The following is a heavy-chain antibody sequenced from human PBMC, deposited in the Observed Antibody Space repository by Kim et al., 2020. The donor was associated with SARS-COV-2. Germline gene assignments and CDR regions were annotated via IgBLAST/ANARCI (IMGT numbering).Heavy chain of an antibody. J-gene: IGHJ4*02. Sequence: GGSLRLSCAASGFTFSSYGMHWVRQAPGKGLEWVAVISYDGSNKYYADSVKGRFTISRDNSKNTLYLQMNSLRAEDTAVYYCAKAQPYYYDSSGYSGFDYWGQGTLVTVSS. CDR2: ISYDGSNK. CDR3: AKAQPYYYDSSGYSGFDY. V-gene: IGHV3-30*18. D-gene: IGHD3-22*01. CDR1: GFTFSSYG.